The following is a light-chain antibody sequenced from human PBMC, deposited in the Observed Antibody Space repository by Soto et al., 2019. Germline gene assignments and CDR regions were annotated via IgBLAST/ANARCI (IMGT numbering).Light chain of an antibody. CDR3: QSYDTSLSAVV. V-gene: IGLV1-40*01. CDR2: GNT. CDR1: RSNLGAGYG. Sequence: QSVLTQPPSVSGAPGQRVTIPCTGSRSNLGAGYGVHWYQQLPGTAPKLLIAGNTNRPLGVPDRFSASKSGTSASLTISGLQAEDEADYYCQSYDTSLSAVVFGGGTQLTVL. J-gene: IGLJ2*01.